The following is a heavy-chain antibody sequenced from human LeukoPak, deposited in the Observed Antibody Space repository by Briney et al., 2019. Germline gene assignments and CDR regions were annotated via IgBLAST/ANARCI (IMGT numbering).Heavy chain of an antibody. D-gene: IGHD4-11*01. CDR1: GYTFTGYY. J-gene: IGHJ3*02. V-gene: IGHV1-2*02. Sequence: ASVKVSCKASGYTFTGYYMHWVRQAPGQGLEWMGWINPNSGGTNYAQKFQGRVTMTRDTSISTAYMELSRLRSDDTAVYYCARVTREGYSNLASSAFDIWGQGTMVTVSS. CDR3: ARVTREGYSNLASSAFDI. CDR2: INPNSGGT.